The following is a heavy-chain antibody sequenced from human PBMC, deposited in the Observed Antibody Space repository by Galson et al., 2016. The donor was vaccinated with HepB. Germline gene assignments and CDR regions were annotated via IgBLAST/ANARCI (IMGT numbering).Heavy chain of an antibody. CDR1: DGSFNGYY. D-gene: IGHD1-14*01. CDR3: ARGGTTRAYRV. J-gene: IGHJ4*02. V-gene: IGHV4-34*01. CDR2: INHSGST. Sequence: SETLSLTCAVYDGSFNGYYWSWIRQPPGKGLESIGEINHSGSTNYNPSLKSRVTMSVDTSKKQFSLKLSSVTAADTAVYYCARGGTTRAYRVWGQGTLVTVSS.